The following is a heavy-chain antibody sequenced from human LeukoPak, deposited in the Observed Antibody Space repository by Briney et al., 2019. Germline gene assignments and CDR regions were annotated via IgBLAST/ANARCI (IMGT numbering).Heavy chain of an antibody. CDR1: RFTFSNYW. D-gene: IGHD1-20*01. J-gene: IGHJ4*02. V-gene: IGHV3-7*01. CDR3: ARDVTGRENY. CDR2: INQDGSKK. Sequence: GGSLRLSCVASRFTFSNYWMSWVRQAPGKGLEWVANINQDGSKKRYADSMKGRFTISRDNAKESLYLQLNSLRAEDTAVYYCARDVTGRENYWGQGTLVTVSS.